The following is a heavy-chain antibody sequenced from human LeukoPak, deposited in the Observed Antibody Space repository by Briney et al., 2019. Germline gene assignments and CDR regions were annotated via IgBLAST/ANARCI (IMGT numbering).Heavy chain of an antibody. CDR2: ISSSSSYI. J-gene: IGHJ4*02. Sequence: GGSLRLSCAASGFTFSNSAMNWVRQAPGKGLEWVSSISSSSSYIYYAGSVKGRFTISRNNAKNSLYLQMNSLRAEDTALYYCAKPVGGGLEPDYWGQGTLVTVYS. CDR3: AKPVGGGLEPDY. CDR1: GFTFSNSA. V-gene: IGHV3-21*04. D-gene: IGHD1-26*01.